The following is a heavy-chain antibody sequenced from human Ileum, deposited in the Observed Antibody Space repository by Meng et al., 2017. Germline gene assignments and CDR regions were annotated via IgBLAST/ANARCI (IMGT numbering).Heavy chain of an antibody. D-gene: IGHD5-12*01. Sequence: QPQESVPGLVKPSGTLSLTCAFPGDSISSRNWWNWVRHSPGKGLEWIGEIFHGGTTNYNPSLKNRVTLLMDKSKNQFSLQLTSVTAADTAVFYCARGIGDIRVGFDYWGQGILVTVSS. CDR2: IFHGGTT. CDR3: ARGIGDIRVGFDY. V-gene: IGHV4-4*02. CDR1: GDSISSRNW. J-gene: IGHJ4*02.